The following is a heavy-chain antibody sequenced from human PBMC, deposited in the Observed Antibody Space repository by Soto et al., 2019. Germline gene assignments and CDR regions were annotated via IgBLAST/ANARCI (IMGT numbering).Heavy chain of an antibody. CDR1: GGSYSGYY. CDR2: INHSGST. J-gene: IGHJ4*02. V-gene: IGHV4-34*01. Sequence: QVQLQQWGAGLLKPSETLSLTCAVYGGSYSGYYWSWIRQPPGKGLEWIGEINHSGSTNYNPSLKSRVTISVDTSKNQFSLKLSSVTAADTAVYYCARDHSSSLNYWGQGTLVTVSS. CDR3: ARDHSSSLNY. D-gene: IGHD6-13*01.